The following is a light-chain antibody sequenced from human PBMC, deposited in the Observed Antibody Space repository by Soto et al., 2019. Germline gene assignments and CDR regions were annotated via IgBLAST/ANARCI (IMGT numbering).Light chain of an antibody. CDR3: ATWDDSLSGYV. V-gene: IGLV1-47*02. J-gene: IGLJ1*01. CDR1: ISSIGSNC. CDR2: YNS. Sequence: QALLTQPHCAYGTPGQRFPIACSGSISSIGSNCVYWYQHLPGTAPQLLIYYNSQRPSGVPDRFSGSKSGTSASLAISGLRSEDEADYYCATWDDSLSGYVFGTGTKVTVL.